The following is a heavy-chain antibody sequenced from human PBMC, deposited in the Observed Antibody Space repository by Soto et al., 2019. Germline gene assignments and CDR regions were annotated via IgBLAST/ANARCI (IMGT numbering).Heavy chain of an antibody. CDR1: GFTFSSYA. CDR2: ISGSGGST. V-gene: IGHV3-23*01. CDR3: AKVAQGDSSGWYWFDP. D-gene: IGHD6-19*01. J-gene: IGHJ5*02. Sequence: GGSLRLSCAASGFTFSSYAMSWVRQAPGKGLEWVSAISGSGGSTYYADSVKGRFTISRDNSKNTLYLQMNSLRAEDTAVYYCAKVAQGDSSGWYWFDPWGQGTLVTVSS.